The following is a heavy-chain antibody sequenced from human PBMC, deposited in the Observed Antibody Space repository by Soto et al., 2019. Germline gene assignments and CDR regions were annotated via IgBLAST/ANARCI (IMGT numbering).Heavy chain of an antibody. CDR2: IYYSGST. J-gene: IGHJ5*02. CDR1: GGSISSYY. D-gene: IGHD2-15*01. Sequence: SETLSLTCTVSGGSISSYYWSWIRQPPGKGLEWIGYIYYSGSTNYNPSLKSRVTISVDTSKNQFSLKLSSVTAADTAVYYCARDDCSGGSCYGSGWFDPWGQGTLVTVSS. V-gene: IGHV4-59*01. CDR3: ARDDCSGGSCYGSGWFDP.